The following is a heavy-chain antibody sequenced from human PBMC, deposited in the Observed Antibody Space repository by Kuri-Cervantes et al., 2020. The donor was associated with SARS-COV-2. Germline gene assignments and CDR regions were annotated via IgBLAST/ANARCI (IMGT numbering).Heavy chain of an antibody. Sequence: ESLKISCTVSGASISSSTYYWSWIRQPPGKGLEWIGEINHSGSTNYNPSLKSRVTISVDTSKNQFSLKLSSVTAADTAVYYCARGSSVFLEWIYIRASYFDYWGQGTLVTVSS. CDR2: INHSGST. J-gene: IGHJ4*02. V-gene: IGHV4-34*01. D-gene: IGHD3-3*01. CDR1: GASISSSTYY. CDR3: ARGSSVFLEWIYIRASYFDY.